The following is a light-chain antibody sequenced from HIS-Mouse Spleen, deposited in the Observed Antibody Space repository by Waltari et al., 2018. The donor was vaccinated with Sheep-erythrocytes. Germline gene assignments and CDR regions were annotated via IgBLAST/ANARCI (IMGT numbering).Light chain of an antibody. CDR2: QDS. CDR1: KLGDKY. CDR3: QAWDSSTAVV. J-gene: IGLJ2*01. Sequence: SYELTQPPSVSVSPGQTASITCSGDKLGDKYACWYQQKPGQSPVLVIYQDSKRPSGSPQRFSGSNSGTTATLTISGTQAMDEADYYCQAWDSSTAVVFGGGTKLTVL. V-gene: IGLV3-1*01.